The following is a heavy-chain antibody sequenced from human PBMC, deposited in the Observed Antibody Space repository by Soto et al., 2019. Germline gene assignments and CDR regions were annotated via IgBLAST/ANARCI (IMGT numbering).Heavy chain of an antibody. CDR3: AKDPRSSAYGGTDFDY. CDR2: ISGSGGST. J-gene: IGHJ4*02. V-gene: IGHV3-23*01. Sequence: GGSLRLSCAASGFTFSSYAMSWVRQAPGKGLEWVSAISGSGGSTYYADSVKGRFTISRDNSKNTLYLQINSLRAEDTAVYYCAKDPRSSAYGGTDFDYWGQGTLVTVSS. D-gene: IGHD4-17*01. CDR1: GFTFSSYA.